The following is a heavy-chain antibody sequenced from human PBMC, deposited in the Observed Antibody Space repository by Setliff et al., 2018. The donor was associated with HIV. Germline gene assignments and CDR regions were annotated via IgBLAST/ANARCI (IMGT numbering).Heavy chain of an antibody. Sequence: KTSETLSLTCTVSGGSISSDDYFWGWVRQPPGKGLEWIGNIFHTGSTYYNPSLKSRLSRSLDTSKNQFSLSLTSVTAADTAVYFCARPRVGDDAFNIWSQGTLVTVS. CDR3: ARPRVGDDAFNI. CDR1: GGSISSDDYF. J-gene: IGHJ3*02. CDR2: IFHTGST. V-gene: IGHV4-39*01.